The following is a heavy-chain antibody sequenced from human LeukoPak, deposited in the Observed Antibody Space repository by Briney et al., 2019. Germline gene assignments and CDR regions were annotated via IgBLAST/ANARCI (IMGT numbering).Heavy chain of an antibody. Sequence: PSETLSLTCTVSGGSISSYYWSWIRQPPGKGLEWIGYIYYSGSTNYNPSLRSRVTISVDTSKNQFSLKLSSVTAADTAVYYCARAVTIFGVVTSWYLDYWGQGTLVTVSS. CDR3: ARAVTIFGVVTSWYLDY. D-gene: IGHD3-3*01. CDR1: GGSISSYY. CDR2: IYYSGST. V-gene: IGHV4-59*01. J-gene: IGHJ4*02.